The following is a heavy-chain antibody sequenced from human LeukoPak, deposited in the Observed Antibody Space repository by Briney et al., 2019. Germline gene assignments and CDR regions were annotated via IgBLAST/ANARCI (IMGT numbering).Heavy chain of an antibody. J-gene: IGHJ4*02. D-gene: IGHD6-19*01. CDR2: ISYDETNK. CDR1: GFTFSNYG. Sequence: HPGRSLRLSCAASGFTFSNYGMHWVRQAPGKGLEWAAVISYDETNKYYTESVKGRFTISRDQSKNTLYLQMNSLRVEDTAVYYCTQDVSNGYRSVNFDYWGQGILVTVSS. CDR3: TQDVSNGYRSVNFDY. V-gene: IGHV3-30*18.